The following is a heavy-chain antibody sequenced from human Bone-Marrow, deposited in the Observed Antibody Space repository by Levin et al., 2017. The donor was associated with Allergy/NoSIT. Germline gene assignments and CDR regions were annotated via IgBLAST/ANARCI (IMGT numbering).Heavy chain of an antibody. CDR3: ARHAVAFDY. Sequence: GSLRLSCTVSGGSISSYYWSWIRQPPGKGLEWIGYIYYSGSTNYNPSLKSRVTISVDTSKNQFSLKLSSVTAADTAVYYCARHAVAFDYWGQGTLVTVSS. D-gene: IGHD6-19*01. V-gene: IGHV4-59*08. J-gene: IGHJ4*02. CDR1: GGSISSYY. CDR2: IYYSGST.